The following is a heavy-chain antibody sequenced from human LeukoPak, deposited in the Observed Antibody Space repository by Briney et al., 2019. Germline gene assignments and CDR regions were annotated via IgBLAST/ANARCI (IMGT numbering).Heavy chain of an antibody. CDR3: AKYSTSRNFDY. J-gene: IGHJ4*02. D-gene: IGHD6-13*01. CDR1: GFTLSNDW. CDR2: INKEGREK. Sequence: GGSLRLSCAASGFTLSNDWMRWVRQAPGEGREWVAHINKEGREKYYVHSGKGRFTIARDNAENSLYLERNSERADDTAVYYCAKYSTSRNFDYWGQGTLVTVSS. V-gene: IGHV3-7*02.